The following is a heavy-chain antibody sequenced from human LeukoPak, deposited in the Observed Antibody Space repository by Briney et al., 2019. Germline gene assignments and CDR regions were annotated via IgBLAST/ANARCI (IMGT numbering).Heavy chain of an antibody. CDR2: ISYDGSNK. Sequence: QSGGSLRLSCAASGFTFSSYGMHWVRQAPGKGLEWVAVISYDGSNKYYADSVKGRFTISRDNSKNTLYLQMNSLRAEDTAVYYCATPLQIFDYWGQGTLVTVSS. CDR1: GFTFSSYG. J-gene: IGHJ4*02. CDR3: ATPLQIFDY. V-gene: IGHV3-30*03.